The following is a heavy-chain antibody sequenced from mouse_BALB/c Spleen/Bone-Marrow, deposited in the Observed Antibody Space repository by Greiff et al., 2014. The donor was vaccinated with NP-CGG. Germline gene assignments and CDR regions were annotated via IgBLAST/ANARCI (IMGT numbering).Heavy chain of an antibody. CDR1: GYSITSGYY. V-gene: IGHV3-6*02. J-gene: IGHJ4*01. CDR2: ISYDGSN. D-gene: IGHD1-1*01. CDR3: ASYFYYAMDY. Sequence: VQLKESGPGLVKPSQSLSLTCSVTGYSITSGYYWNWIRQFPGNKLEWMGYISYDGSNNYNPSLKNRISITRDTSKNQFFLKLNSVTTEDTATYYCASYFYYAMDYRGQGTSVTVSS.